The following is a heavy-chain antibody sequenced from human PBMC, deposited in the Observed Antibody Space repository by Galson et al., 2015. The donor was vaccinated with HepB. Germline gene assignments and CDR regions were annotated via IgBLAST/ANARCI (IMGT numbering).Heavy chain of an antibody. V-gene: IGHV3-21*01. CDR1: GFTFSSYS. CDR3: ARSSRGVDIVAGAPADFDY. Sequence: SLRLSCAASGFTFSSYSMNWVRQAPGKGLEWVSSISSSSSYIYYADSVKGRFTISRDNAKNSLYLQMNSLRAEDTAVYYCARSSRGVDIVAGAPADFDYWGQGTLVTVSS. CDR2: ISSSSSYI. J-gene: IGHJ4*02. D-gene: IGHD5-12*01.